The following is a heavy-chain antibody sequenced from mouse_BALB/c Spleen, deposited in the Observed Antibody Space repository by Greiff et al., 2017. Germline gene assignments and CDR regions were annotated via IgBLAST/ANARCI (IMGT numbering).Heavy chain of an antibody. V-gene: IGHV5-17*02. D-gene: IGHD4-1*01. CDR2: ISSGSSTI. CDR1: GFTFSSFG. Sequence: EVMLVESGGGLVQPGGSRKLSCAASGFTFSSFGMHWVRQAPEKGLEWVAYISSGSSTIYYADTVKGRFTISRDNPKNTLFLQMTSLRSEDTAMYYCARRGNWDDYFDYWGQGTTLTDSS. J-gene: IGHJ2*01. CDR3: ARRGNWDDYFDY.